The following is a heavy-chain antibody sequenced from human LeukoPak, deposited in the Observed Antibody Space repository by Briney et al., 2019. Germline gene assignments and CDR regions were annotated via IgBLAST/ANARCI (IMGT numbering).Heavy chain of an antibody. CDR3: AKEALTRGRCPDY. V-gene: IGHV3-30*18. CDR1: GFTFSSYG. Sequence: PGGSLRLSCAASGFTFSSYGMHWVRQAPGKGLEGVAVISYDGSNKYYADSVKGRFTISRDNSKNTVYLQMNSLRGEGTAVYYCAKEALTRGRCPDYWGQGTLVTVSS. J-gene: IGHJ4*02. CDR2: ISYDGSNK.